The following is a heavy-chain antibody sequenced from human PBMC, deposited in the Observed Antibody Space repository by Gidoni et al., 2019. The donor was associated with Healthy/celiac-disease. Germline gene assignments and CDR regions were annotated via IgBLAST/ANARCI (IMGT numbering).Heavy chain of an antibody. CDR2: IWYDGSNK. V-gene: IGHV3-33*01. Sequence: QVQLVESGGGVVQPGRSRRRSCEAAGFTVSSFCMHWVRQAPGKGLEWVAVIWYDGSNKYYADSVKVRFTISRDNSKNTLYLQMNSLRAEDTAVYYCARVGGTTINGEFDYWGQGTLVTVSS. CDR1: GFTVSSFC. CDR3: ARVGGTTINGEFDY. D-gene: IGHD1-7*01. J-gene: IGHJ4*02.